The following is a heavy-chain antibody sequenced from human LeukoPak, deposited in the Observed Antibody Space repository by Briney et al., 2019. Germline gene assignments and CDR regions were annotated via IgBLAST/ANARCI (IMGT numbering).Heavy chain of an antibody. CDR2: INPNSGGT. CDR1: GYTFTGYY. V-gene: IGHV1-2*02. D-gene: IGHD3-10*01. J-gene: IGHJ4*02. Sequence: ASVKVSCKASGYTFTGYYMHWVRQARGQGLEWMGWINPNSGGTNYAQKFQGRVTMTRDMSTSTVYMELSSLRSEDTAVYYCARGYGSGSSEFDYWGQGTLVTVSS. CDR3: ARGYGSGSSEFDY.